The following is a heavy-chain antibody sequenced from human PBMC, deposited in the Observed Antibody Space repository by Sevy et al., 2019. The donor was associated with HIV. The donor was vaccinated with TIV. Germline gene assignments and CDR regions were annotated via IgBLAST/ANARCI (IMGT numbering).Heavy chain of an antibody. J-gene: IGHJ4*01. V-gene: IGHV1-46*01. Sequence: ASVKVSCKASGYTFTNYYMHWVRQAPGQGLEWMGIINLSGGSTTYAQKFQHRVTMTRDTSTSTVYMELSSLRSEDTAVYYCVRDGRGYDSTAYFYDYWGQGTLVTVSS. CDR2: INLSGGST. D-gene: IGHD3-22*01. CDR3: VRDGRGYDSTAYFYDY. CDR1: GYTFTNYY.